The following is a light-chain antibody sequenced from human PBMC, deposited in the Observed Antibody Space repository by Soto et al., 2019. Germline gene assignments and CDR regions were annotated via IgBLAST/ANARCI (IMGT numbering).Light chain of an antibody. CDR1: SSNIGAGYD. J-gene: IGLJ3*02. Sequence: QSVMTQPPSVSGAPGQRVTISCTGSSSNIGAGYDVHWYQQLPGSAPKLLISGNINRASGVPDRFSGSKSGTSASLAITGLQAEDEADYYCQSYDSSPSGSVFGGGTKLTVL. CDR2: GNI. V-gene: IGLV1-40*01. CDR3: QSYDSSPSGSV.